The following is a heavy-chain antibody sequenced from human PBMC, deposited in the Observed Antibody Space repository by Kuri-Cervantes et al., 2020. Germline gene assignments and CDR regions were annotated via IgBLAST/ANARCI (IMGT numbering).Heavy chain of an antibody. V-gene: IGHV3-30*02. CDR1: GFTFSNAW. CDR3: AKGHSGYVAY. Sequence: GESLKISCVPSGFTFSNAWMSWVRQAPGKGLEWVAFIRYDGSNKYYADSVKGRFTISRDNSKNTLYLQMNSLRAEDTAVYYCAKGHSGYVAYWGQGTLVTVSS. CDR2: IRYDGSNK. J-gene: IGHJ4*02. D-gene: IGHD1-26*01.